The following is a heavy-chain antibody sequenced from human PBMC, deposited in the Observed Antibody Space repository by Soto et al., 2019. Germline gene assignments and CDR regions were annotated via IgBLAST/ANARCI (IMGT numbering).Heavy chain of an antibody. D-gene: IGHD1-7*01. J-gene: IGHJ6*02. CDR2: IIPIFGTA. CDR3: ARPSITGTDYYYYGMDV. V-gene: IGHV1-69*13. Sequence: SVKVSCKASGGTFSSYAISWVRQAPGQGLEWMGGIIPIFGTANYAQKFQGRVTITADESTSTAYMELSSLRSEDTAVYYCARPSITGTDYYYYGMDVWGQGTTVTVSS. CDR1: GGTFSSYA.